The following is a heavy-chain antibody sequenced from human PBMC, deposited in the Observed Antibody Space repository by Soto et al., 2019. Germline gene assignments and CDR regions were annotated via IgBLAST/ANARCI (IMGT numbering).Heavy chain of an antibody. D-gene: IGHD2-21*02. CDR3: AREGAYCGGDCYYNWFDP. V-gene: IGHV3-74*01. Sequence: PGESLRLSCAASGFTFSSYWMHWVRQAPGNGLVWVSRINSDGSSTSYADSVKGRFTISRDNAKNTLYLQMNSLRAEDTAVYYCAREGAYCGGDCYYNWFDPWGQGT. CDR2: INSDGSST. J-gene: IGHJ5*02. CDR1: GFTFSSYW.